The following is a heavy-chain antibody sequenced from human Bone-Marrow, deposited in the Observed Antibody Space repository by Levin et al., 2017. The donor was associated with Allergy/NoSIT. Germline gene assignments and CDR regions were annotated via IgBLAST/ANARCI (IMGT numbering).Heavy chain of an antibody. J-gene: IGHJ5*02. D-gene: IGHD1-20*01. V-gene: IGHV4-39*07. CDR1: GASINSTNYY. Sequence: SQTLSLTCTVSGASINSTNYYWGWIRQPPGKGLEWIGTIYYNSYTYYNPSLKSRVTISKDTSKNQFSLKLSSVTSADTAVYYCARLADNWNVNWFDPWGQGTLVTVSS. CDR2: IYYNSYT. CDR3: ARLADNWNVNWFDP.